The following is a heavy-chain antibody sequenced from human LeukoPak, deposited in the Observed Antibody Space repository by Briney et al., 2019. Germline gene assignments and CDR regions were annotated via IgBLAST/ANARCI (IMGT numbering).Heavy chain of an antibody. CDR1: GFTFSSYA. CDR2: ILYDGSNK. D-gene: IGHD6-19*01. Sequence: GGSLRLSCAASGFTFSSYAMHWVRQAPGKGLEWVAVILYDGSNKYYADSVKGRFTISRDNSKNTLYLQMNSLRAEDTAVYYCAAGIAVAGEYYYYYYGMDVWGQGTTVTVSS. V-gene: IGHV3-30-3*01. J-gene: IGHJ6*02. CDR3: AAGIAVAGEYYYYYYGMDV.